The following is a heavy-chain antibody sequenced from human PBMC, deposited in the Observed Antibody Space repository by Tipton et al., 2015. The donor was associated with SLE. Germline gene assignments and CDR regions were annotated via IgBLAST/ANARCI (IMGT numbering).Heavy chain of an antibody. V-gene: IGHV3-7*05. CDR2: IKQDGSEK. CDR3: ARDSGIVVVYFDY. Sequence: SLRLSCAASGFTFSSYWMSWVRQAPGKGLEWVANIKQDGSEKYYVDSVKGRFTISRDNAKNSLYLQMNSLRAEDTAVYYCARDSGIVVVYFDYWGQGTLVTVSS. D-gene: IGHD3-22*01. J-gene: IGHJ4*02. CDR1: GFTFSSYW.